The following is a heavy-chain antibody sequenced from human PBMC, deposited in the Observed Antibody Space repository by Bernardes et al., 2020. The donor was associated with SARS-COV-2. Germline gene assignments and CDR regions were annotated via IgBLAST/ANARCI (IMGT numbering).Heavy chain of an antibody. CDR3: ARDFGSFLPDY. CDR2: ISSSSSTI. D-gene: IGHD3-10*01. Sequence: GSLRLSCAASGFTFSTYSMNWVRQAPGKGLEWLSYISSSSSTIYYADSVKGRFTISRDNAKDSLYLQMSSLRGEDTAVYYCARDFGSFLPDYWGQGSLVTVSS. J-gene: IGHJ4*01. CDR1: GFTFSTYS. V-gene: IGHV3-48*01.